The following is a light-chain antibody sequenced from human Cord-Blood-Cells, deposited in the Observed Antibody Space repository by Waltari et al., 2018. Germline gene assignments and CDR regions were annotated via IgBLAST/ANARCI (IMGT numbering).Light chain of an antibody. CDR1: QGISNC. V-gene: IGKV1-27*01. CDR3: QKYNSVPWT. J-gene: IGKJ1*01. CDR2: AAS. Sequence: DIHMTPSPSSLAASVGDGITITCRASQGISNCLAWYQQKPGKVPKLLIYAASTLQPGVPSRFSGSGSGTDFTLTISSLQPEDFATYYCQKYNSVPWTFGQGTKVEIK.